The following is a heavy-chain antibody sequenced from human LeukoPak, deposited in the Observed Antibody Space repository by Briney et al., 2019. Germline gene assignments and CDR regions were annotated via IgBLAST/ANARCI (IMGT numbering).Heavy chain of an antibody. J-gene: IGHJ4*02. CDR3: ARDIPHDYGDY. CDR2: IRYDGSNK. V-gene: IGHV3-30*02. Sequence: TGGSLRLSCAASGFTFSSYGMHWVRQAPGKGLEWVAFIRYDGSNKYYAASVKGRFTISRDNSKNTLNLQMNSLRAEDTAVYYCARDIPHDYGDYWGQGTLVTVSS. CDR1: GFTFSSYG.